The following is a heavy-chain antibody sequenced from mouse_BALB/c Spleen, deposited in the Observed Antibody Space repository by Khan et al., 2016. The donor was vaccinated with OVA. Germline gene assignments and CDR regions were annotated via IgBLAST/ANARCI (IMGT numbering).Heavy chain of an antibody. CDR1: GYSFTGYF. J-gene: IGHJ2*01. CDR3: TRIYRSDFDY. Sequence: EVQLKESGPELVMPGASAKISCKASGYSFTGYFMNWVMQSHGKSLEWIGRINPHIGETFYNQRFKDKATLTVDESSSTAHMELRSLASEDSAVYYCTRIYRSDFDYWGQGTTRTVSS. CDR2: INPHIGET. V-gene: IGHV1-20*02. D-gene: IGHD1-1*01.